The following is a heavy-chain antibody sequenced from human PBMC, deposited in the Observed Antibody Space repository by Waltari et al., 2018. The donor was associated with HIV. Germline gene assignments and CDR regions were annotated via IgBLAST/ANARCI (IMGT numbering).Heavy chain of an antibody. CDR2: YSPYNGNT. Sequence: QVQLVQSGGEVQKPGASVKVSCQASGYTFIDHGITGVRQAPGQGLEWMAWYSPYNGNTDYAQRFQGRVSVTTDTSTNTAYMELRSLRSDDTAVYFCARVAGGDYFDYWGQGTLVTVSS. CDR1: GYTFIDHG. J-gene: IGHJ4*02. D-gene: IGHD4-17*01. CDR3: ARVAGGDYFDY. V-gene: IGHV1-18*01.